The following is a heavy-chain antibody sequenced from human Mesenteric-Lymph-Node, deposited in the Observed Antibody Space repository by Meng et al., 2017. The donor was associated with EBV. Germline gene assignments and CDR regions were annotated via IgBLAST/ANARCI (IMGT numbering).Heavy chain of an antibody. D-gene: IGHD3-22*01. V-gene: IGHV4-4*02. CDR2: MSHSGSS. CDR1: GDSVTSSNW. Sequence: VQVKESGPGLVKPSGTRSLTCGVPGDSVTSSNWWSWVRQPPGKGLEWIGEMSHSGSSNYNPSLNNRVTMSVDKSKNRVFLQLSSVTAADTAMYYCARILVGENSGYFLDYWGQGIVVTVSS. CDR3: ARILVGENSGYFLDY. J-gene: IGHJ4*02.